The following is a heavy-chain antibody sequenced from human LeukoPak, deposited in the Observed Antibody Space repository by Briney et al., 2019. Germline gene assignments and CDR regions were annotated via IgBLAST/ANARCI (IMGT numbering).Heavy chain of an antibody. CDR3: AESPMTRVTTGGFDF. CDR1: GFTFNSYA. J-gene: IGHJ4*02. Sequence: PGGSLRLSCAASGFTFNSYAMRWVRQAPGKGLEWVSSISSSGGSTYYVDSVKGRLTISRDNSKNTLYLQMNSLRAEDTAVYYCAESPMTRVTTGGFDFWGQGTLVTVSS. V-gene: IGHV3-23*01. D-gene: IGHD4-17*01. CDR2: ISSSGGST.